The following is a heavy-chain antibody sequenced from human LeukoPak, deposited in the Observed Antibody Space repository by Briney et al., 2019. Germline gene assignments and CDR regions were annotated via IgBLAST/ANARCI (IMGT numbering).Heavy chain of an antibody. CDR1: GYTFTGYY. D-gene: IGHD6-13*01. CDR3: ARWRFGIAAAGTGFDY. V-gene: IGHV1-69*13. Sequence: GASVKVSCKASGYTFTGYYMHWVRQAPGQGLEWMGGIIPIFGTANYAQKFQGRVTITADESTSTAYMELSSLRSEDTAVYYCARWRFGIAAAGTGFDYWGQGTLVTVSS. J-gene: IGHJ4*02. CDR2: IIPIFGTA.